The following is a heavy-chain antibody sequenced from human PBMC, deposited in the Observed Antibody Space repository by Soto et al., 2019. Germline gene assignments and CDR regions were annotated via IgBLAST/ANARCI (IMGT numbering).Heavy chain of an antibody. D-gene: IGHD4-17*01. CDR1: GYSFTSYR. V-gene: IGHV5-51*01. J-gene: IGHJ6*02. CDR3: ARHKGYGDYGNYYYYGMDG. Sequence: GESLKISCKGSGYSFTSYRIGWVRQMPGKGLEWMGIIYPGDSDTRYSPSFQGQVTISADKSISTAYLQWSSLKASDTAMYYCARHKGYGDYGNYYYYGMDGWGQGTMVTVAS. CDR2: IYPGDSDT.